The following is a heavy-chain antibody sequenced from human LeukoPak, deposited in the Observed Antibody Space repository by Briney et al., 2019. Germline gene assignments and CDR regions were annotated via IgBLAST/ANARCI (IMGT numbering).Heavy chain of an antibody. V-gene: IGHV3-21*01. D-gene: IGHD3-22*01. CDR1: GFTFGTFG. J-gene: IGHJ6*02. Sequence: RGSLRLSCAASGFTFGTFGMNWVRQAPEEWLEWVSSIGSSPGYMYYAGSVKGRFTISRDNAKNSLYLQMNSLRAEDTAMYYCARGTTYNHDRSGRYGMDVWGQGTTVTVSS. CDR2: IGSSPGYM. CDR3: ARGTTYNHDRSGRYGMDV.